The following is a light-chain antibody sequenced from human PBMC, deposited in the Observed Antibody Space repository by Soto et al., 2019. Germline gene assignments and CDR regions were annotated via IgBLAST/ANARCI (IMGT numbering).Light chain of an antibody. CDR2: GAS. V-gene: IGKV3-15*01. CDR3: HQDDDRTST. CDR1: QSVSSN. Sequence: ITQSAPPWLVSPVEIASLSCRASQSVSSNVAWYQQIPGQTPRLLIYGASTRATGTPVRFSGSGSGTEFTLTISSLQSEDFAVYYCHQDDDRTSTLGQGTKVDIK. J-gene: IGKJ2*01.